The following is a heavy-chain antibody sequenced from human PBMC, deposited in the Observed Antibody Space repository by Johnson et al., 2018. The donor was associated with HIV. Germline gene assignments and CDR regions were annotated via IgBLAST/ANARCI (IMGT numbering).Heavy chain of an antibody. CDR3: AKDLDRAFIVGAPGI. V-gene: IGHV3-30*04. J-gene: IGHJ3*02. D-gene: IGHD1-26*01. CDR2: ISYDGSNK. CDR1: GFTFSSYA. Sequence: QVQLVESGGGLVQPGGSLRLSCAASGFTFSSYAMHWVRQAPGKGLELVAVISYDGSNKYYADSVQGRFTISRDNGDNSLYLQMNSLRAEDTALYYCAKDLDRAFIVGAPGIWGQGTMVTVSS.